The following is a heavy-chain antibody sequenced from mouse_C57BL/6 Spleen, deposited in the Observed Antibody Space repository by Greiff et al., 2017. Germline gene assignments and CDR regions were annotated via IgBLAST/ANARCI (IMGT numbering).Heavy chain of an antibody. Sequence: VQLQQPGAELVKPGASGYTFTSYWMHWVKQRPGQGLEWIGRIHPSDSDTNYNQKFKGKATLTVDKSSSTAYMQLSSLTSEDSAVYYCATQIRNYFDYWGQGTTLTVSS. CDR3: ATQIRNYFDY. CDR2: IHPSDSDT. V-gene: IGHV1-74*01. J-gene: IGHJ2*01. CDR1: GYTFTSYW.